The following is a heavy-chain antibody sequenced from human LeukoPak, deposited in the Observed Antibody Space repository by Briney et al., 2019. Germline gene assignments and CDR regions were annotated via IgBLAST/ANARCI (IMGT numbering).Heavy chain of an antibody. Sequence: GRSLRLSCAASGFTFSSYGMHWVRQAPGKGLEWVAVISYDEGNKYYADSVKGRFTISRDNSKNTLYLQMNSLRAEDTAVYYCVKGSSYCSGGSCYNDYWGQGTLVTVSS. D-gene: IGHD2-15*01. V-gene: IGHV3-30*18. J-gene: IGHJ4*02. CDR2: ISYDEGNK. CDR3: VKGSSYCSGGSCYNDY. CDR1: GFTFSSYG.